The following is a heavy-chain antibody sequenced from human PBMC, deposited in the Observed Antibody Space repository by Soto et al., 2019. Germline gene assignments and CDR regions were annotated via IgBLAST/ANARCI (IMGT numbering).Heavy chain of an antibody. CDR2: INPSGGST. CDR3: ARDEQGDGYNSYFDY. Sequence: ASVKVSCKASGYTFTSYYMHWVRQAPGQGLEWMGIINPSGGSTSYAQKFQGRVTMTRDTSTSTVYMELSSLRSEDTAVHYCARDEQGDGYNSYFDYWGQGTLVTVYS. CDR1: GYTFTSYY. J-gene: IGHJ4*02. V-gene: IGHV1-46*01. D-gene: IGHD5-12*01.